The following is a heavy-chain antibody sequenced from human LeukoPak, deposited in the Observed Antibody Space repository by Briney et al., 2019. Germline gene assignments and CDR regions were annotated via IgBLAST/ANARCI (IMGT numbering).Heavy chain of an antibody. D-gene: IGHD3-22*01. J-gene: IGHJ5*02. CDR3: ARDEARYSSGYYPNWFDP. CDR1: GYTFTSYG. CDR2: ISAYNGNT. Sequence: GASVKVSCKASGYTFTSYGISWVRQGPRQGLERMGWISAYNGNTNYAQKLQGRVTMTTDTSTSTAYMELGSLRSDDTAVYYCARDEARYSSGYYPNWFDPWGQGTLVTVSS. V-gene: IGHV1-18*01.